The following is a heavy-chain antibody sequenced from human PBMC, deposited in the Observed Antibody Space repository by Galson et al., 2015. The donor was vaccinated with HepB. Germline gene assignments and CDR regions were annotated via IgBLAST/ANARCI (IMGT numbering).Heavy chain of an antibody. CDR1: GYTFTDYY. CDR2: INPNTGDT. J-gene: IGHJ6*03. Sequence: SVKVSCKASGYTFTDYYIHWVRQAPGQGLEWMGRINPNTGDTDFSQKFQGRLTMTRDTSIRTAYMHLSSLKSDDTAVYYCARVRGYCSGDSCHSSEYYYFMGVWGKGTTVIVSS. D-gene: IGHD2-15*01. V-gene: IGHV1-2*06. CDR3: ARVRGYCSGDSCHSSEYYYFMGV.